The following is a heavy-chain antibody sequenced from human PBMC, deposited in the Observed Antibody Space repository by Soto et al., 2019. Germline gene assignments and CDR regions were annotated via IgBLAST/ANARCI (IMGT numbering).Heavy chain of an antibody. D-gene: IGHD6-19*01. Sequence: SVKVSCKASGGTFSSYAISWVRQAPGQGLEWMGGIIPIFGTANYAQKFQGRVTITADESTSTAYMELSSLRSEDTAVYYCARSSGWYSLIDYWGQGTLVTVSS. CDR2: IIPIFGTA. CDR3: ARSSGWYSLIDY. V-gene: IGHV1-69*13. J-gene: IGHJ4*02. CDR1: GGTFSSYA.